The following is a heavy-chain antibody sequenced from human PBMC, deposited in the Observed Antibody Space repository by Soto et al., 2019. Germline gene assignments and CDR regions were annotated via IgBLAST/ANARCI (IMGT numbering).Heavy chain of an antibody. CDR1: GFTFSSYA. V-gene: IGHV3-30-3*01. CDR3: ASSPSYCSGGSRYFSGMDV. D-gene: IGHD2-15*01. CDR2: ISYDGSNK. Sequence: QVQLVESGGGVVQPGRSLRLSCAASGFTFSSYAMHWVRQAPGKGLEWVAVISYDGSNKYYADSVKGRFTISRDNSKNTLYLQMNSLRAEDTAVYYCASSPSYCSGGSRYFSGMDVWGQGTTVTVSS. J-gene: IGHJ6*02.